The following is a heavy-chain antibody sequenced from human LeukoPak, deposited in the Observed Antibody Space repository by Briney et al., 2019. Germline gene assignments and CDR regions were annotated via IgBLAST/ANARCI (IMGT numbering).Heavy chain of an antibody. CDR2: IKINSGGT. CDR1: GSTFAVNC. Sequence: ASVKLCFKGSGSTFAVNCVNWGRQAHGPGMEWLGWIKINSGGTQYAQRFRGRVTMSRDTSITTAYMELTGRRSDDTAVYFCASAESHDYGETWGQGTLVTVSS. CDR3: ASAESHDYGET. J-gene: IGHJ4*02. V-gene: IGHV1-2*02. D-gene: IGHD4-17*01.